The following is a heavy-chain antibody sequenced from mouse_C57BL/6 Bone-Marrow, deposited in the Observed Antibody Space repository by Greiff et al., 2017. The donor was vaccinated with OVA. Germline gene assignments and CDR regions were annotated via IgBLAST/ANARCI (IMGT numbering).Heavy chain of an antibody. CDR3: VSGRHDPWYFDV. CDR1: GFSFNTYA. Sequence: GGGLVQPKGSLKLSCAASGFSFNTYAMNWVRQAPGKGLEWVARIRSKSNNYATYYADSVKDRFTISRDDSESMLYLQMNNLKTEDTDMYYCVSGRHDPWYFDVWGTGTTVTVSS. J-gene: IGHJ1*03. CDR2: IRSKSNNYAT. V-gene: IGHV10-1*01. D-gene: IGHD3-2*02.